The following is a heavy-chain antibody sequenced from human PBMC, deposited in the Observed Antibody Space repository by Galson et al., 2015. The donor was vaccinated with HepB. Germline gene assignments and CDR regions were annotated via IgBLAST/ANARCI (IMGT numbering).Heavy chain of an antibody. CDR2: ISGSGGST. CDR1: GFTFSSYA. J-gene: IGHJ3*02. Sequence: SLRLSCAASGFTFSSYAMSWVRQAPGKGLEWVSAISGSGGSTYYADSVKGRFTISRDNSKNTLYLQMNSLRAEDTAVYYCAKSLNRITMIVVVIRDDAFDIWGQGTMVTVSS. V-gene: IGHV3-23*01. CDR3: AKSLNRITMIVVVIRDDAFDI. D-gene: IGHD3-22*01.